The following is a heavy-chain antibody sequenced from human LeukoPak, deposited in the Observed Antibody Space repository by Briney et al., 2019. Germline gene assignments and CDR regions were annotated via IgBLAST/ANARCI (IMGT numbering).Heavy chain of an antibody. CDR2: IRSDGSNT. CDR3: ARESSRRGEPATRIAVARYFDL. V-gene: IGHV3-30*02. J-gene: IGHJ2*01. CDR1: GFTFSNYV. D-gene: IGHD6-19*01. Sequence: GGSLRLSCAASGFTFSNYVMHWVRQAPGKGLEWVAFIRSDGSNTYYADSVKGRFTISRDNSKNTLYLQMNSLRAEDTAVYYCARESSRRGEPATRIAVARYFDLWGRGTLVTVSS.